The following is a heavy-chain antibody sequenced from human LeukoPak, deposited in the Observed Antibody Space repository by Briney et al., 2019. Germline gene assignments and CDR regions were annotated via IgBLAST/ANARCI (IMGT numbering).Heavy chain of an antibody. Sequence: ASVKVSCKASGGTFSSYAISWVRQAPGQGLEWVGRIIPIFGTANYAQKFQGRVTITTDESTSTAYMELGSLRSEDTAVYYCASRGPLAALTEYYFDYWGQGTLVTVSS. V-gene: IGHV1-69*05. CDR1: GGTFSSYA. J-gene: IGHJ4*02. D-gene: IGHD6-6*01. CDR3: ASRGPLAALTEYYFDY. CDR2: IIPIFGTA.